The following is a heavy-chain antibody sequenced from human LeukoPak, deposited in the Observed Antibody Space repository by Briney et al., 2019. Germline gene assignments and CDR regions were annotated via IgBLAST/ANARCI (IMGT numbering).Heavy chain of an antibody. CDR3: ARAGGTVDY. J-gene: IGHJ4*02. D-gene: IGHD3-10*01. CDR2: ISGTGSST. CDR1: GFTFSTYN. V-gene: IGHV3-48*01. Sequence: TGGSLRLSCAASGFTFSTYNMNWVRQAPGKGLEWVSSISGTGSSTYYTDSVKGRFTISRDNAKNSLYLQMNSLRAEDTAVCYCARAGGTVDYWGQGTLVTVSS.